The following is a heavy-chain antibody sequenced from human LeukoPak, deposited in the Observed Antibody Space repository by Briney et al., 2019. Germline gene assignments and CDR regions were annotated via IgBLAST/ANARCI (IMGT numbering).Heavy chain of an antibody. CDR2: LDYSGST. J-gene: IGHJ4*02. CDR3: ARRHVEYSSSSDPYYFDY. CDR1: GGSISSYY. Sequence: SETLSLTCTVSGGSISSYYGTWIRQPPGKGLEWIGYLDYSGSTNYNPSLKSRVTISVDTSKNQFSLKVSSVTAADTAVYYCARRHVEYSSSSDPYYFDYWGQGTLVAVSS. D-gene: IGHD6-6*01. V-gene: IGHV4-59*01.